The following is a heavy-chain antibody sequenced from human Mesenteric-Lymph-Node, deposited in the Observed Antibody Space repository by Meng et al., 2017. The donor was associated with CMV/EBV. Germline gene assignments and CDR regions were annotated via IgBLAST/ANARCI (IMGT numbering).Heavy chain of an antibody. V-gene: IGHV4-39*01. CDR2: MHDSGSA. J-gene: IGHJ4*02. Sequence: SSMHYLGWRRQPPGKGLEWIGTMHDSGSAYYNPALKSRGTIPGDTSKNQCAPKPNSLTDADTAVYYCARPSDRNYYDSSGYYAPFDYWGQGTLVTVSS. CDR1: SSMHY. D-gene: IGHD3-22*01. CDR3: ARPSDRNYYDSSGYYAPFDY.